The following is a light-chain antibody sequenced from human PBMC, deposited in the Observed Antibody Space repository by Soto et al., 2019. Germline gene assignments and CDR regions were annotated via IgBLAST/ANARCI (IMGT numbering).Light chain of an antibody. CDR3: QQFSSYPLT. J-gene: IGKJ4*01. CDR2: DAS. CDR1: QTVRNNY. Sequence: EFVLKQSPGTLSLSPGERATLSCRASQTVRNNYLAWYQQKPGQATRLLIYDASSRATGIPDRFSGGGSGTDFTLTISRREPEDFAVYYCQQFSSYPLTVGGGTKVDSK. V-gene: IGKV3-20*01.